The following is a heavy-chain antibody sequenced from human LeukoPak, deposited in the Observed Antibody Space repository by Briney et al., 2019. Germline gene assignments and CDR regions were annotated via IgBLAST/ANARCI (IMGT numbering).Heavy chain of an antibody. Sequence: PGGSPRLSCAASGFTFSSYAMSWVRQAPGKGLEWVSAISGSGGSTYYADSVKGRFTISRDNSKNTLYLQMNSLRAEDTAVYYCAKAQDSAYSGYDLSSPFDYWGQGTLVTVSS. D-gene: IGHD5-12*01. CDR3: AKAQDSAYSGYDLSSPFDY. CDR2: ISGSGGST. CDR1: GFTFSSYA. J-gene: IGHJ4*02. V-gene: IGHV3-23*01.